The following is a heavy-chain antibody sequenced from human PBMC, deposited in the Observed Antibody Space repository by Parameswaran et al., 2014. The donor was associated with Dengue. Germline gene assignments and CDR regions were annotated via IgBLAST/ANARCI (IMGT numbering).Heavy chain of an antibody. J-gene: IGHJ6*03. V-gene: IGHV4-34*01. CDR3: ARGREYYYMDV. CDR2: INHSGST. Sequence: RWIRQAPREGLEWIGEINHSGSTNYNPSLKSRVTISVDTSKNQFSLKLSSVTAADTAVYYCARGREYYYMDVWGKGTTVTVSS. D-gene: IGHD1-26*01.